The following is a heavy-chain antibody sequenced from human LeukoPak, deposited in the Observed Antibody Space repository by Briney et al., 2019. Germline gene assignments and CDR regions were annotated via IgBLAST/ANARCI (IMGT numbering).Heavy chain of an antibody. J-gene: IGHJ4*02. D-gene: IGHD3-22*01. Sequence: GGSLRLSCAASGFTFSSYERNWVRQAPGKGLEWVSYTSSSGSTIYYADSVKGRFTISRDNAKNSLYLQMNSLRAEDTAVYYCARDYYDSSGNVINFDYCGQRTPVTVSS. CDR2: TSSSGSTI. V-gene: IGHV3-48*03. CDR1: GFTFSSYE. CDR3: ARDYYDSSGNVINFDY.